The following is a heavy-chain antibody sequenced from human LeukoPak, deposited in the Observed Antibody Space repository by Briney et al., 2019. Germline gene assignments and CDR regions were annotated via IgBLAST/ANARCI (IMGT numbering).Heavy chain of an antibody. Sequence: GGSLRLSCAASGFTFSNYAMSWARQAPGKGLEWVSAISGSGGSTYYADSVKGRFTISRDNSKNTLYLQMNSLRAEDTAVYYCTKGTIWLPFGYWGQGTLVTVSS. CDR1: GFTFSNYA. D-gene: IGHD5-18*01. V-gene: IGHV3-23*01. CDR2: ISGSGGST. J-gene: IGHJ4*02. CDR3: TKGTIWLPFGY.